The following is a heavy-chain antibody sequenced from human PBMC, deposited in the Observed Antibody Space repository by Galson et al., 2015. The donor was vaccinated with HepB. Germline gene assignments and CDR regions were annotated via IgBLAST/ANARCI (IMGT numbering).Heavy chain of an antibody. CDR3: ARHWEQQLPDNWFDP. CDR2: IDPSDSYT. CDR1: GYSFTSYW. D-gene: IGHD6-13*01. J-gene: IGHJ5*02. Sequence: QSGAEVKKPGESLRISCKGSGYSFTSYWISWVRQMPGKGLEWMGRIDPSDSYTNYSPSFQGHVTISADKSISTAYLQWSSLKASDTAMYYCARHWEQQLPDNWFDPWGQGTLVTVSS. V-gene: IGHV5-10-1*01.